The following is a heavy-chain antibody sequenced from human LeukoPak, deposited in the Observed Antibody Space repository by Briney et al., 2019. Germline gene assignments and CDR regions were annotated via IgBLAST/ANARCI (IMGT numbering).Heavy chain of an antibody. J-gene: IGHJ6*02. CDR1: GFTFSSYA. CDR3: ARDGWYDYYYYGMDV. D-gene: IGHD2-15*01. CDR2: ISSNGGST. Sequence: PGGSLRLSCAASGFTFSSYAMHWVRQAPGKGLEYVSAISSNGGSTYYANSVKGRFTISRDNSKNTLYLQMGSLRAEDMAVYYCARDGWYDYYYYGMDVWGQGTTVTVSS. V-gene: IGHV3-64*01.